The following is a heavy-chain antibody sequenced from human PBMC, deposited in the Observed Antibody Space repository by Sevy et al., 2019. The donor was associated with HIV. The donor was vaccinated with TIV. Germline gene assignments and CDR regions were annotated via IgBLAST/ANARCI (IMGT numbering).Heavy chain of an antibody. J-gene: IGHJ4*02. CDR2: SRNKANRYTT. V-gene: IGHV3-72*01. D-gene: IGHD2-15*01. CDR1: GFSFSDHY. Sequence: GGYLRLSCVASGFSFSDHYMEWVRQAPGMGPQWIARSRNKANRYTTEYAASVKGRFTVSRDVSESSLYLQMNNLKSDDTATYYCTRTHCSGRSCNGLFDYWGQGTRVTVSS. CDR3: TRTHCSGRSCNGLFDY.